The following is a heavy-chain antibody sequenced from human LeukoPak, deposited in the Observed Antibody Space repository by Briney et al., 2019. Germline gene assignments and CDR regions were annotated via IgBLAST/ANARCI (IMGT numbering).Heavy chain of an antibody. CDR3: ARQRAHGTWAFDY. CDR2: VYHSGGI. CDR1: RGSISSRSDY. Sequence: SETLSLTCTVSRGSISSRSDYWWAWIRQPPGQGLEWIGSVYHSGGIYYNPSLKSRLTISVDTSKDHFSLNLASVTAADTADYYCARQRAHGTWAFDYWGQGTLLTVSS. J-gene: IGHJ4*02. V-gene: IGHV4-39*01. D-gene: IGHD1-26*01.